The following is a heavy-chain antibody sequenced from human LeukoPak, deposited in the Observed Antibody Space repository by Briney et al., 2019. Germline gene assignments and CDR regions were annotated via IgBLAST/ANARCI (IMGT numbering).Heavy chain of an antibody. CDR2: ISYDGSNK. D-gene: IGHD3-3*01. J-gene: IGHJ6*02. CDR1: GFTFSSYG. CDR3: AKLPKGGVVRRLSYYGMDV. Sequence: PGGSLRLPCAASGFTFSSYGMHWVRQAPGKGLEWVAVISYDGSNKYYADSVKGRFTISRDNSKNTLYLQMNSLRAEDTAVYYCAKLPKGGVVRRLSYYGMDVWGQGTTVTVSS. V-gene: IGHV3-30*18.